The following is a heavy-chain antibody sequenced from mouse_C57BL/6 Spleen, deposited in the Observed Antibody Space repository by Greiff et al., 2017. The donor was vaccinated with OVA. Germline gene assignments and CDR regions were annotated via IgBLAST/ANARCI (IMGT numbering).Heavy chain of an antibody. CDR1: GFTFSSYA. J-gene: IGHJ1*03. D-gene: IGHD2-2*01. CDR3: TRLWLRLSYWYFDV. Sequence: EVQLVESGEGLVKPGGSLKLSCAASGFTFSSYAMSWVRQTPEKRLEWVAYISSGGEYIYYADTVKGRFTISRDNARNTLYLQMSSLKSEDTAMYYCTRLWLRLSYWYFDVWGTGTTVTVSS. CDR2: ISSGGEYI. V-gene: IGHV5-9-1*02.